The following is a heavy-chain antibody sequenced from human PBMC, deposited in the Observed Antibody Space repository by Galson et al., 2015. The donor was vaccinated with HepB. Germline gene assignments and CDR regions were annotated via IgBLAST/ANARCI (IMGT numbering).Heavy chain of an antibody. CDR2: INPSGGST. J-gene: IGHJ6*03. D-gene: IGHD3-10*01. CDR1: GYTFTSYY. Sequence: SVKVSCKASGYTFTSYYMHWVRQAPGQGLEWMGIINPSGGSTSYAQKFQGRVTMTRDTSTSTVYMELSSLRSEDTAVYYCATQLGGSGPSAVYYYYYMDVWGKGTTVTVSS. V-gene: IGHV1-46*01. CDR3: ATQLGGSGPSAVYYYYYMDV.